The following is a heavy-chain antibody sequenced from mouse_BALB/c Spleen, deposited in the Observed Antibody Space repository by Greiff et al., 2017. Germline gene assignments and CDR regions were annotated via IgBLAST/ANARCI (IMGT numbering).Heavy chain of an antibody. J-gene: IGHJ1*01. CDR1: GFTFSSYA. CDR3: ARGEIYYDYVWYFDV. Sequence: DVHLVESGGGLVQPGGSLKLSCAASGFTFSSYAMSWVRQTPEKRLEWVASISSGGSTYYPDSVKGRFTISRDNARNILYLQMSSLRSEDTAMYYCARGEIYYDYVWYFDVWGAGTTVTVSS. CDR2: ISSGGST. D-gene: IGHD2-4*01. V-gene: IGHV5-6-5*01.